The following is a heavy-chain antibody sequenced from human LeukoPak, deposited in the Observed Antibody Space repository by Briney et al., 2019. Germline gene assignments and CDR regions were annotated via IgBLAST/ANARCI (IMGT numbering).Heavy chain of an antibody. J-gene: IGHJ5*02. Sequence: SETLSLTCSVSGGSISSSNYYWSWIRQPAGKGLEWIGRIYTSESTNYNPSLKSRVTISVDTSKNQFSLKLSSVTAADTAVYYCARAFAAVTTENWFDPWGQGTLVTVSS. CDR3: ARAFAAVTTENWFDP. CDR1: GGSISSSNYY. CDR2: IYTSEST. V-gene: IGHV4-61*02. D-gene: IGHD4-17*01.